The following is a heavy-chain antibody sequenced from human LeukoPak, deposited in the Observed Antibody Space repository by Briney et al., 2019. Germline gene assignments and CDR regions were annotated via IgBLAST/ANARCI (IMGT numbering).Heavy chain of an antibody. V-gene: IGHV4-34*01. CDR1: GGSFSGYY. CDR2: MYYSGST. D-gene: IGHD1/OR15-1a*01. CDR3: ARGNWNNNYYFDY. J-gene: IGHJ4*02. Sequence: SETLSLTCAVYGGSFSGYYWSWIRQPPGKGLERIGSMYYSGSTYYNPSLKSRVTTSVDTSKNHFSLKLSSVTAADTAVYYCARGNWNNNYYFDYWGQGTLVTVSS.